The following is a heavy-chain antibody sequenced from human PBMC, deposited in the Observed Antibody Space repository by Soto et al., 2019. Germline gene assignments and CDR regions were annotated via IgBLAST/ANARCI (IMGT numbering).Heavy chain of an antibody. V-gene: IGHV4-31*03. CDR3: ATVRWELHDAFDI. CDR2: IYHSGMT. J-gene: IGHJ3*02. CDR1: GGSISTGGYY. D-gene: IGHD4-17*01. Sequence: QVQLQESGPGLVKPSQTLSLTCTVSGGSISTGGYYWSWIPQHPGRGLEWIGYIYHSGMTFSNPSLQSRVAISIDTSENQFSLKLSSVTAADTAVYYCATVRWELHDAFDIWGHGTMVSVSS.